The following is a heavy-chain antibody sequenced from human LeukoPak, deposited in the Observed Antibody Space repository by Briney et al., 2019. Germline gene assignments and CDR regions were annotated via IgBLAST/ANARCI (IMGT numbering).Heavy chain of an antibody. D-gene: IGHD6-13*01. V-gene: IGHV3-23*01. Sequence: GGSLRLSCAASGFTFSSYAMSWVRQAPGKGLEWVSAISGSGGSTYYADSVKGRFTISRDNSKNTVILEMNSLRAEDTAVYYCGRVGYSSSWYNLDYWGQGTLVTVSP. J-gene: IGHJ4*02. CDR3: GRVGYSSSWYNLDY. CDR2: ISGSGGST. CDR1: GFTFSSYA.